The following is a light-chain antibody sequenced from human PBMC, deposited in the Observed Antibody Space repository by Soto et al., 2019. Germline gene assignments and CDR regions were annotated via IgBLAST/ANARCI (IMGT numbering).Light chain of an antibody. J-gene: IGKJ2*01. Sequence: ILLTQSPSSLSASVGDRVTITCRASQGISSYLAWYQQKQGTAPKLLIYAATTLQSGVPSRFSGSGSGTDFTLTNSSLQPEDFATYYCQQLNSYPYTFGQGTKLEIK. CDR2: AAT. V-gene: IGKV1-9*01. CDR1: QGISSY. CDR3: QQLNSYPYT.